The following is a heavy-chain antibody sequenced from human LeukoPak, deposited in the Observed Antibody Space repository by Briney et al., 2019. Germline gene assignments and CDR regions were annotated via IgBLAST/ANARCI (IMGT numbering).Heavy chain of an antibody. CDR1: GFTFSSYW. Sequence: GGSLRLSCAASGFTFSSYWMSWVRQAPGKGLEWVANIKQDGSEKYYADSVKGRFTISRDNAKNSLYLQMNSLRAEDTAVYYCARTRTVTTDYYYYMDVWGKGTTVTVSS. CDR2: IKQDGSEK. D-gene: IGHD4-17*01. CDR3: ARTRTVTTDYYYYMDV. V-gene: IGHV3-7*01. J-gene: IGHJ6*03.